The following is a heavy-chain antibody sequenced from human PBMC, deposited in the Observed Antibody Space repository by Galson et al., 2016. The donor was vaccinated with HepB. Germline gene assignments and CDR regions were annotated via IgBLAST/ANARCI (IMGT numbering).Heavy chain of an antibody. D-gene: IGHD3-10*01. CDR1: GFRFTSYW. CDR2: IDPSGSNT. V-gene: IGHV5-10-1*01. CDR3: ARLGRGTSSQSYFYGMDV. Sequence: QSGAEVKKPGESLRISCKSSGFRFTSYWITWVRQMPGKGLEWMGTIDPSGSNTKYSPSFHGHVTILVDKSIGTAYLQWSSLKASDTAMYYCARLGRGTSSQSYFYGMDVWGQGTTVTVSS. J-gene: IGHJ6*02.